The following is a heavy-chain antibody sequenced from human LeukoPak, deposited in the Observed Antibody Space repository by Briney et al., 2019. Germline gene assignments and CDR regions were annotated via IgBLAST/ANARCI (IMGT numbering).Heavy chain of an antibody. CDR2: IYHSGST. J-gene: IGHJ4*02. CDR1: GGSISSGGSS. V-gene: IGHV4-30-2*01. CDR3: ARGAATFDY. Sequence: PSETLSLTCAVSGGSISSGGSSWSWIRQPPGKGLEWIGYIYHSGSTYYNPSLKSRVTISVDRSKNQFSLKLSSVTAADTAVYYCARGAATFDYWGQGTLVTVSS. D-gene: IGHD2-15*01.